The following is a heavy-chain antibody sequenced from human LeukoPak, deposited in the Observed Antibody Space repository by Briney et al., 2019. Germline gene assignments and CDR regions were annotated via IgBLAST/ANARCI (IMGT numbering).Heavy chain of an antibody. Sequence: ASVKVSCKASGYTFTNYAMNWVRQAPGQGLEWMGWINTDTGNPTYAQGFTRRLVFSLDTSASTAYLQISSLKAEDTAVYYCARTLFGDQYQLLHDWFDPWGQGTLVTVSS. CDR1: GYTFTNYA. D-gene: IGHD2-2*01. J-gene: IGHJ5*02. V-gene: IGHV7-4-1*02. CDR3: ARTLFGDQYQLLHDWFDP. CDR2: INTDTGNP.